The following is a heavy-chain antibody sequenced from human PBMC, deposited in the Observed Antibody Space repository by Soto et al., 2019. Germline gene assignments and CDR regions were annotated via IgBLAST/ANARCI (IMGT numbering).Heavy chain of an antibody. Sequence: QITLKESGPTLVKPTQTLTLTCTFSGFSLSTSGVGVGWIRQPPGKALEWLALLYWDDDKRYSPSLKSRLTITKDTSKNQVVLTMTNMDPADTATYYCARIRPMIKFGGVIARGAFDIWGQGTMVTVSS. CDR3: ARIRPMIKFGGVIARGAFDI. V-gene: IGHV2-5*02. J-gene: IGHJ3*02. D-gene: IGHD3-16*02. CDR2: LYWDDDK. CDR1: GFSLSTSGVG.